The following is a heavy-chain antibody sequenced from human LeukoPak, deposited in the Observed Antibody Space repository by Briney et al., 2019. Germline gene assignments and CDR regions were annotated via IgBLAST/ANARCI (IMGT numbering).Heavy chain of an antibody. CDR2: ISVNGGTT. CDR1: GFTFSSNA. J-gene: IGHJ4*02. V-gene: IGHV3-23*01. CDR3: VKGGGNVRRYFEY. Sequence: GGSLRLSCAASGFTFSSNAMTWVRQAPGKGLEWVSSISVNGGTTYYADSVKGRFTISRDSSKNTLYLQMNSLRAEDTAVYYCVKGGGNVRRYFEYWGQGTLVIVSS. D-gene: IGHD4-23*01.